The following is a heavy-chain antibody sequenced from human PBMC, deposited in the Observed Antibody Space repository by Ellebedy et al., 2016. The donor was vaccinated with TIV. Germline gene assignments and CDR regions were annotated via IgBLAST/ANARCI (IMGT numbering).Heavy chain of an antibody. Sequence: SLKISXAASGFTFDDYAMHWVRQAPGKGLEWVSGISWNSGSIGYADSVKGRFTISRDNAKNSLYLQMNSLRAEDTALYYCAKDLSRARGAIDYWGQGTLVTVSS. CDR3: AKDLSRARGAIDY. J-gene: IGHJ4*02. V-gene: IGHV3-9*01. CDR2: ISWNSGSI. D-gene: IGHD3-10*01. CDR1: GFTFDDYA.